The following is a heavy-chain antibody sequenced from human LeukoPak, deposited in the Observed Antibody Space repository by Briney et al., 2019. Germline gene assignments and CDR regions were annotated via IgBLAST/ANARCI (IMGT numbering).Heavy chain of an antibody. D-gene: IGHD3-22*01. V-gene: IGHV3-7*03. Sequence: GGSLRLSCAASGFIFTNYFMSWVRQAPGKGLEWVANIKQDGSEKYYVDSVKGRFTISRDNAKNSLYLQMNSLRAEDTAVYYCARETVITMIVVATTDYYYYGIDVWGQGTTVTVSS. CDR1: GFIFTNYF. CDR2: IKQDGSEK. J-gene: IGHJ6*02. CDR3: ARETVITMIVVATTDYYYYGIDV.